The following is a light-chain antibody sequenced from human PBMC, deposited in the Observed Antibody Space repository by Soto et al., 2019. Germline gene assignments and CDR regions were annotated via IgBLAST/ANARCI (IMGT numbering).Light chain of an antibody. J-gene: IGKJ1*01. CDR1: QSVRSN. CDR2: AAS. V-gene: IGKV3-15*01. CDR3: QQYDNWPPT. Sequence: EVVMTQSPPTLSVSPGERATLSCRASQSVRSNLAWYQQKPGQAPRPLIYAASTRATGIPARFSGSGSGTEFTLTSSSLQSDDFAVYHGQQYDNWPPTFGQGTKVEIK.